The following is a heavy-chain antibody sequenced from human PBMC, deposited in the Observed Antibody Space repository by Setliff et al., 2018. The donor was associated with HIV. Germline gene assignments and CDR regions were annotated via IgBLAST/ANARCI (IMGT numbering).Heavy chain of an antibody. CDR1: GGTFSSYA. CDR2: IIPMFGTL. Sequence: ASVKVSCKASGGTFSSYAINWMRQAPGQGLEWMGGIIPMFGTLNFAQKFQGRVTITTDESTSTAYMELNSLRSEDTAVYYCARGHSHGYGYSGSYGPFDIWGQGTMVTV. D-gene: IGHD1-26*01. V-gene: IGHV1-69*05. J-gene: IGHJ3*02. CDR3: ARGHSHGYGYSGSYGPFDI.